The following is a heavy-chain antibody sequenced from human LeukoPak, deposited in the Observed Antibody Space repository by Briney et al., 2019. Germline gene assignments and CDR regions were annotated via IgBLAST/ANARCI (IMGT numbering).Heavy chain of an antibody. J-gene: IGHJ3*02. V-gene: IGHV3-23*01. CDR3: AKDSMVRAQTAAFDI. Sequence: GGSLRLSCAASGFTVSSNYMSWVRQAPGKGLEWVSAISGSGGSTYYADSVKGRFTISRDNSKNTLYLQMNSLRAEDTAVYYCAKDSMVRAQTAAFDIWGQGTMVTVSS. CDR1: GFTVSSNY. CDR2: ISGSGGST. D-gene: IGHD3-10*01.